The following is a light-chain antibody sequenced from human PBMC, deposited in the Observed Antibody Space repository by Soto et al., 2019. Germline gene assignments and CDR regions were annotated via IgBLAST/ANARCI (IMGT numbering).Light chain of an antibody. V-gene: IGLV2-14*01. CDR1: SSDVGGYNY. J-gene: IGLJ2*01. CDR2: EVS. Sequence: QSVLTQPASGSGSPGQSITISCTGTSSDVGGYNYVSWYQQHPGKAPKIMIYEVSNRPSGVSNRFSGAKSGNTASLTISGLQAEDEADYYCSSYTSSSTLVVFGGGTKVTVL. CDR3: SSYTSSSTLVV.